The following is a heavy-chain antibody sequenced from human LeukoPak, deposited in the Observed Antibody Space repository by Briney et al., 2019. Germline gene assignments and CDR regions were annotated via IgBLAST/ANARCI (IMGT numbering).Heavy chain of an antibody. CDR2: IRYDGSNK. V-gene: IGHV3-30*02. CDR3: ARQSSIWNEGTNTDFNP. Sequence: PGGSLRLSCAASGFTFSSYGMHWVRQAPGKGLEWVAFIRYDGSNKYYADSVKGRFTISRDNSKNTLDLQMNSLRAEDTAVYYCARQSSIWNEGTNTDFNPWGQGTLVSVSS. J-gene: IGHJ5*02. D-gene: IGHD1-1*01. CDR1: GFTFSSYG.